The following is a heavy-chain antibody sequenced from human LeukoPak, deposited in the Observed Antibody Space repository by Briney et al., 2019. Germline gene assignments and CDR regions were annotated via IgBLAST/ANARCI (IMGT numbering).Heavy chain of an antibody. CDR3: AREGVAILGAFDI. J-gene: IGHJ3*02. CDR1: GFTFSSYW. D-gene: IGHD5-12*01. V-gene: IGHV3-7*01. CDR2: IKQDGSEK. Sequence: GGSLRLSCAASGFTFSSYWMSWVRQAPGKGLEWVANIKQDGSEKYYVDSVKGRFTISRDNAKNSLYLQMNSLRAEDTAVYYCAREGVAILGAFDIWGQGTMVAVSS.